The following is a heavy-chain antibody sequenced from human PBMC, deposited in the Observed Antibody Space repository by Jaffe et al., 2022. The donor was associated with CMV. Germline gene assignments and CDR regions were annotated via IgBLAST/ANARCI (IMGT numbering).Heavy chain of an antibody. Sequence: EVQLVESGGGFVQPGGSLRLSCAASGFTFSDHYIDWVRQAPGEGLEWVGRSRNKVNGYTTEYSPSVKGRFTISRDNSKNSVYLQMDSLQTEDTAVYYCARQMSIVGTTPFWGYSDYWGQGTLVTVSS. J-gene: IGHJ4*02. CDR2: SRNKVNGYTT. D-gene: IGHD1-26*01. V-gene: IGHV3-72*01. CDR1: GFTFSDHY. CDR3: ARQMSIVGTTPFWGYSDY.